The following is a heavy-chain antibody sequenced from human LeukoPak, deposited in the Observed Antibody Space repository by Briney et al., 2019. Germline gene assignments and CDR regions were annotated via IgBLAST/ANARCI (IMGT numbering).Heavy chain of an antibody. V-gene: IGHV4-59*12. CDR1: GGSISEYY. Sequence: PSETLSLTCTVSGGSISEYYWSWIRQSPGKGLEWIGHMHYSGSTNYNSSLESRVTISMDTSKRQISLKLSSVTAADTAVYYCARRYYYGSVRGFDPWGQGTLVTVSS. D-gene: IGHD3-10*01. CDR3: ARRYYYGSVRGFDP. CDR2: MHYSGST. J-gene: IGHJ5*02.